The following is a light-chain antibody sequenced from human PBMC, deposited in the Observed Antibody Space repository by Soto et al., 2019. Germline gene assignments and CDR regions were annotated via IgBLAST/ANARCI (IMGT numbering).Light chain of an antibody. CDR3: QQSYSTPRT. J-gene: IGKJ2*01. V-gene: IGKV1-39*01. CDR1: QGIRSD. CDR2: AAS. Sequence: DIQMTQAPSSLSASVADSVPITCRASQGIRSDLNWYQQKPGKAPKLLIYAASSLQSGFPSRFSGSGAGTDFTLTISSLQPEEFATYYCQQSYSTPRTFGQGTKLEIK.